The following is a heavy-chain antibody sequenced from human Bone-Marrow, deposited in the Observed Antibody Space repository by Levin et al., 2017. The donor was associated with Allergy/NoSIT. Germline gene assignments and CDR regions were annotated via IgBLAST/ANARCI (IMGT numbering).Heavy chain of an antibody. V-gene: IGHV3-7*01. Sequence: PGGSLRLSCTAPRFSFNSYWMNWVRQAPGTGLEWVASINQDGSARDYVDSVKGRFTISRDNAKNSLYLQMNSLRADDTAVYYCATACTSSSCYSLYFHNWGQGASVTVSS. J-gene: IGHJ1*01. CDR3: ATACTSSSCYSLYFHN. CDR1: RFSFNSYW. D-gene: IGHD2-2*02. CDR2: INQDGSAR.